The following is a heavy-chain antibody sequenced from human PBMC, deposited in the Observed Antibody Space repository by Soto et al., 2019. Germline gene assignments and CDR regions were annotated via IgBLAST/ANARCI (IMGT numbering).Heavy chain of an antibody. CDR1: GFTFSRYA. J-gene: IGHJ6*02. CDR2: ISSRGDRT. V-gene: IGHV3-23*01. D-gene: IGHD5-18*01. CDR3: AKETGYSYGFQPNALDV. Sequence: LRLSCAGSGFTFSRYAMNWVRQAPGKGLEWVSIISSRGDRTSYAESVKGRFTISRDDSKNTLFLHMNSLGAEDTAVYYCAKETGYSYGFQPNALDVWGQGTTATVSS.